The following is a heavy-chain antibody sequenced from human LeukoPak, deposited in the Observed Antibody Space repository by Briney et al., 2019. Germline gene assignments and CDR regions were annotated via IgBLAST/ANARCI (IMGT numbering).Heavy chain of an antibody. CDR1: GFTFSTSS. Sequence: GGSLRLSCAASGFTFSTSSMSWVRQAPGKGLEWVSSITTSSSYIYYADSVKGRFTTSRDIAKNSLYLQMNSLRAEDTAVYYCARCPIVGVYSGVDYWGQGTLVAVSS. V-gene: IGHV3-21*01. CDR2: ITTSSSYI. CDR3: ARCPIVGVYSGVDY. J-gene: IGHJ4*02. D-gene: IGHD1-26*01.